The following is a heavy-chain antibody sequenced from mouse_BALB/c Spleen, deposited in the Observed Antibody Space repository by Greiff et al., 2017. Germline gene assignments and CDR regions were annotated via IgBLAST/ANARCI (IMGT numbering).Heavy chain of an antibody. D-gene: IGHD2-4*01. CDR2: IYPGNSDT. CDR3: TRTETMITYWYFDV. CDR1: GYSFTSYW. V-gene: IGHV1-5*01. Sequence: EVQRVESGTVLARPGASVKMSCKASGYSFTSYWMHWVKQRPGQGLEWIGAIYPGNSDTSYNQKFKGKAKLTAVTSASTAYMELSSLTNEDSAVYYCTRTETMITYWYFDVWGAGTTVTVSS. J-gene: IGHJ1*01.